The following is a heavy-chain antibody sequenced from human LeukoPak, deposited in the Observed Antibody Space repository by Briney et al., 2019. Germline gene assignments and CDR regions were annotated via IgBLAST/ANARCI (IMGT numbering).Heavy chain of an antibody. CDR2: IRYDGSNK. CDR1: GFTFATYG. V-gene: IGHV3-30*02. CDR3: AKDLPPHYMDV. J-gene: IGHJ6*03. Sequence: GGSLRLSCAASGFTFATYGMHWVRQAPGKGLEWVAFIRYDGSNKYYAESVKGRFTISRDNSKNTLYLQMNSLRAEDTAVYYCAKDLPPHYMDVWGKGTTVTISS.